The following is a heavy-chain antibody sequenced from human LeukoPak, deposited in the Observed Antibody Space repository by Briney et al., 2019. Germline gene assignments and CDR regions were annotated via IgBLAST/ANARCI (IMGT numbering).Heavy chain of an antibody. CDR3: ARDSSMLRGPLVIYYFDF. D-gene: IGHD3-10*01. V-gene: IGHV3-23*01. J-gene: IGHJ4*02. CDR1: GFTFSNYA. Sequence: PGGSLRLSCAASGFTFSNYAMSWVRQAPGEGLEWVSTISGGGDVTYYADSVKGRFTISRDNSKNTLYLQMNSLRVEDTAVYYCARDSSMLRGPLVIYYFDFWGQGTLVTVSS. CDR2: ISGGGDVT.